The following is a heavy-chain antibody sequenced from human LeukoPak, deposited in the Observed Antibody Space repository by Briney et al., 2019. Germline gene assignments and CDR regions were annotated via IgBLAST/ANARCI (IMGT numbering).Heavy chain of an antibody. J-gene: IGHJ4*02. CDR1: GFTFSSYA. D-gene: IGHD4-23*01. V-gene: IGHV3-23*01. Sequence: GGSLRLSCAASGFTFSSYAMSWVRQAPGKGLEWVSGISGGAGTPYYADSVKGRFTISRDNSKSTLYLQMTSLRAEDTAVYYCAKRETTVVTIDYFDYLGQGTLVTVSS. CDR2: ISGGAGTP. CDR3: AKRETTVVTIDYFDY.